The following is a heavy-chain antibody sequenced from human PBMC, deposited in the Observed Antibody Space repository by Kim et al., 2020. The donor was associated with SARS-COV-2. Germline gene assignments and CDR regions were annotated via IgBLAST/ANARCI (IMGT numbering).Heavy chain of an antibody. CDR3: ARDQVEQWLVRYYYGMDV. D-gene: IGHD6-19*01. CDR1: GFTFSSYS. V-gene: IGHV3-48*02. Sequence: GGSLRLSCAASGFTFSSYSMNWVRQAPGKGLEWVSYISSSSSTIYYADSVKGRFTISRDNAKNSLYLQMNSLRDEDTAVYYCARDQVEQWLVRYYYGMDVWGQGTTVTVSS. CDR2: ISSSSSTI. J-gene: IGHJ6*02.